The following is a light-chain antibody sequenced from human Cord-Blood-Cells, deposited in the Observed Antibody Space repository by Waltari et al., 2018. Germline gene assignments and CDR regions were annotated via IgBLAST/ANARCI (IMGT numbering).Light chain of an antibody. V-gene: IGKV1-39*01. Sequence: DIQMTQSPSSLSASVGDRVTITCRASQSISSYLNWYHQKPGNAPKLLIYAASSLQSGVPSRFSGSGSGTDFTLTISSLQPEDFATYYCQQSYSTPRTFGQGTKVEIK. CDR1: QSISSY. CDR2: AAS. CDR3: QQSYSTPRT. J-gene: IGKJ1*01.